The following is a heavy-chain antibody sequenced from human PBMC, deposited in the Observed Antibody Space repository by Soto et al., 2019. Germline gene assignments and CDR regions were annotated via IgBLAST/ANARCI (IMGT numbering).Heavy chain of an antibody. V-gene: IGHV1-3*01. J-gene: IGHJ4*02. CDR3: AREDYFDY. CDR1: GYTFTSYA. Sequence: QVQLVQSGAEVKKPGASVKVSCKASGYTFTSYAMHWVRQAPRQRLEWMGWINAGNGNTKYSQKFQGRVTITRDTSEGPGYMELSSLRSEDTAVYYCAREDYFDYWGQGTLVTVSS. CDR2: INAGNGNT.